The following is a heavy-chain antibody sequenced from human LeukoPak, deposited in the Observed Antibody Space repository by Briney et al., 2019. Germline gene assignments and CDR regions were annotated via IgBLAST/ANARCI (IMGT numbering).Heavy chain of an antibody. J-gene: IGHJ5*01. V-gene: IGHV3-23*01. CDR1: GYTQSIYY. Sequence: GGSETLFCTPSGYTQSIYYMTWLRQAPGEGLEWVSALSASGGTTYYADSVKGRFTTSRDNSTMYLYLQMLRLAVDDTAVYYCAKLPRENCSSTSCPNWFDTWGQGTTVTVSS. CDR2: LSASGGTT. CDR3: AKLPRENCSSTSCPNWFDT. D-gene: IGHD2-2*01.